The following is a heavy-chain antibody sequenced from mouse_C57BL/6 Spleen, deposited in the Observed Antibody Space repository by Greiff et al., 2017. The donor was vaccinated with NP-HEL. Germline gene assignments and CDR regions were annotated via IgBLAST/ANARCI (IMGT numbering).Heavy chain of an antibody. CDR3: ARRDYGSQGYAMDY. J-gene: IGHJ4*01. CDR1: GYTFTSYW. CDR2: IDPSDSYT. Sequence: QVQLQQPGAELVMPGASVKLSCKASGYTFTSYWMHWVKQRPGQGLEWIGEIDPSDSYTNYIQKFKGKSTLTVDKSSSTAYMQLSSLTSEDSAVYYCARRDYGSQGYAMDYWGQGTSVTVSS. D-gene: IGHD2-2*01. V-gene: IGHV1-69*01.